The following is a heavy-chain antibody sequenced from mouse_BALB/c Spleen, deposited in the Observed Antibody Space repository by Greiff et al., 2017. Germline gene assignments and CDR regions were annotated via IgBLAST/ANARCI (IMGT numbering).Heavy chain of an antibody. D-gene: IGHD1-2*01. V-gene: IGHV14-4*02. CDR3: NANYCGPFAY. Sequence: VQLQQSGAELVRSGASVKLSCTASGFNIKDYYMHWVKQRPEQGLEWIGWIDPENGDTEYAPKFQGKATMTADTSSNTAYLQLSSLTSEDTAVYYCNANYCGPFAYWGQGTLVTVSA. J-gene: IGHJ3*01. CDR1: GFNIKDYY. CDR2: IDPENGDT.